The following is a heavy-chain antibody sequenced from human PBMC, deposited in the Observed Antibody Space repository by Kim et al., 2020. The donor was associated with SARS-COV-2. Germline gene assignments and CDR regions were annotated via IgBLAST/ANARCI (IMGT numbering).Heavy chain of an antibody. CDR1: GFTFSSYW. CDR3: ARDPVVATSP. J-gene: IGHJ4*02. V-gene: IGHV3-7*01. D-gene: IGHD2-15*01. CDR2: IKQDGSEK. Sequence: GGSLRLSCEASGFTFSSYWMSWIRQAPGKGLEWVANIKQDGSEKHYADSVKGRFTVSRDNAKNSLFLQMNSLRVEDTAVYYCARDPVVATSPWGQGTLV.